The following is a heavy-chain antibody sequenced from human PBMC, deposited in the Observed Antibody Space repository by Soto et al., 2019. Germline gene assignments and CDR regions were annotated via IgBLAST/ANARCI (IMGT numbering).Heavy chain of an antibody. V-gene: IGHV3-23*01. CDR3: AKDQDVYTDHRFDF. Sequence: GVSLRLSCGASGFTFRDYAMSWVRQAPGKGLEWVSTISANGGGTYYADSVKGRFTISRDNSENTLNLQMRSLSTDDTAVYYCAKDQDVYTDHRFDFWGQGTLVTVSS. J-gene: IGHJ4*02. CDR1: GFTFRDYA. CDR2: ISANGGGT. D-gene: IGHD4-4*01.